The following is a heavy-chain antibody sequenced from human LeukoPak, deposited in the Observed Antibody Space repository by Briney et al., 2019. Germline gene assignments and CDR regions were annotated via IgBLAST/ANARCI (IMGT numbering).Heavy chain of an antibody. J-gene: IGHJ2*01. CDR3: ARLQYGSGRVRFLDL. V-gene: IGHV4-39*02. D-gene: IGHD3-10*01. CDR1: GGSISSSSYY. CDR2: IYYTGST. Sequence: SETLSLTCTVSGGSISSSSYYWGWIHQPPGKGLEWIGTIYYTGSTYYNPSLKSRLTISVETSKNHFSLKLSSVTAADTAVYYCARLQYGSGRVRFLDLWGRGTLVTVSS.